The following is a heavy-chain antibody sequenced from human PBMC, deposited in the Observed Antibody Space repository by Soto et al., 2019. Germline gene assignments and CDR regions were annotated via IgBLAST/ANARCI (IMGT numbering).Heavy chain of an antibody. J-gene: IGHJ4*02. CDR1: GFTFSSYA. CDR2: ISGSGGST. D-gene: IGHD1-26*01. Sequence: EVQLLESGGGLVQPGGSLRLSCAASGFTFSSYAMRWVRQAPVKGLEWVSAISGSGGSTYYADSVKGRSTISRDNSKNTLYLQMNSLRAEDTAVYYCARRGSGSDYDYWGQGTLVTVSS. V-gene: IGHV3-23*01. CDR3: ARRGSGSDYDY.